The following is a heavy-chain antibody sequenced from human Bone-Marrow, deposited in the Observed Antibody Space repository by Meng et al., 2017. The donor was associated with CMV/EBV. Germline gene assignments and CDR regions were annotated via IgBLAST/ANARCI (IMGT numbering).Heavy chain of an antibody. V-gene: IGHV1-69*05. J-gene: IGHJ5*02. D-gene: IGHD1-26*01. CDR3: ATMGATTNWFDP. Sequence: CKASGGTFSSYAISWGRQTPGQGLEWMGAIIAILGAENSEQKFQGRVTITTDESTSTAYMELSSMRSEDTAVYYCATMGATTNWFDPWGQGTLVTVSS. CDR1: GGTFSSYA. CDR2: IIAILGAE.